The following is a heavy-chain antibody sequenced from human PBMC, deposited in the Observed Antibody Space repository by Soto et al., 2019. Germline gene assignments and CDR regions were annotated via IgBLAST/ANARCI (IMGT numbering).Heavy chain of an antibody. CDR2: MNPNSGNT. J-gene: IGHJ6*02. V-gene: IGHV1-8*01. D-gene: IGHD3-22*01. CDR3: ARAYYDSSGNYYYGMDV. CDR1: GYTFTSYD. Sequence: QVQLVLSGAEVKKPGASVKVSCKASGYTFTSYDINWVRQATGQGLEWMGWMNPNSGNTGYAQKFQGRVTMTRNTSISTAYMELSSLRSEDTAVYYCARAYYDSSGNYYYGMDVWGQGTTVTVSS.